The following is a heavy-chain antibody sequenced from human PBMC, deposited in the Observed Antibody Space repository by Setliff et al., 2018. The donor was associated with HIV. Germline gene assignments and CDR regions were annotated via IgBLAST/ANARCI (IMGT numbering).Heavy chain of an antibody. CDR2: VHSTGTT. V-gene: IGHV4-4*07. Sequence: PSQTLSLTCTVSASSFSTYYSSWIRQPAGEAPEYIGRVHSTGTTIYNPSLKSRVTMSVDASKNQLSLKLRSVTAADTAVYYCARARITMIGGRLEPYAFDRWGQGTKVTVSS. CDR3: ARARITMIGGRLEPYAFDR. CDR1: ASSFSTYY. D-gene: IGHD3-10*01. J-gene: IGHJ3*01.